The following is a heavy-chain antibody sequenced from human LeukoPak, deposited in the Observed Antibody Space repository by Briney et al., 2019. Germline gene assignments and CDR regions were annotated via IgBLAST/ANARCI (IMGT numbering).Heavy chain of an antibody. J-gene: IGHJ4*02. V-gene: IGHV1-2*02. CDR3: ARDDCSSTSCYPYN. Sequence: ASVKVSCKASGYTFTGYYMHWVRQAPGQGLEWMGWINPNSGGTNYAQKFQGRVTMTRDTSISTAYMELSRLRSDDTAVYYCARDDCSSTSCYPYNWGQGTLVTVSS. CDR2: INPNSGGT. D-gene: IGHD2-2*01. CDR1: GYTFTGYY.